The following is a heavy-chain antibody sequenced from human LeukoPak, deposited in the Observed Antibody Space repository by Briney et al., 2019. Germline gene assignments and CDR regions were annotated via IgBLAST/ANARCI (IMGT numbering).Heavy chain of an antibody. J-gene: IGHJ6*03. V-gene: IGHV4-61*02. CDR3: ARSPTVFGVVYMDV. D-gene: IGHD3-3*01. CDR2: IYTSGST. Sequence: SQTLSLTCTVSGGFISSGSYYWSWIRQPAGKGLEWIGRIYTSGSTNYNPSLKSRVTISVDTSKNQFSLKLSSVTAADTAVYYCARSPTVFGVVYMDVWGKGTTVTVSS. CDR1: GGFISSGSYY.